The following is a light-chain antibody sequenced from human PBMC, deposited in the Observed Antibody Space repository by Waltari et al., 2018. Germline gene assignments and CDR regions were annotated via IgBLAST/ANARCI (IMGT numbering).Light chain of an antibody. J-gene: IGKJ2*01. CDR2: KVS. V-gene: IGKV2-30*02. CDR3: MQGTYWPRT. CDR1: QSLVHSAGRTY. Sequence: DVVMTQSPLSLPVIFGQTASITCRSSQSLVHSAGRTYLNWFQQRPGQSPRRLIYKVSNRDSGVPDRFSGSGSGTEFTLEISRVEAADVAVYYCMQGTYWPRTFGQGTKLEIE.